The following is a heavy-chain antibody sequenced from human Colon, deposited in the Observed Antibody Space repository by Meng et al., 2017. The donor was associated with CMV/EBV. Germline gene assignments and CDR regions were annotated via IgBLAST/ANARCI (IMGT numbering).Heavy chain of an antibody. Sequence: GAALKISCKGSGYSFTGHWIAWVRQTPGKGLEWMGIIYPADSDTRYSPSFQGHVTISADKSISTAYLQWSSLKASDTAIYYCARGMISTPFDYWGQGTMVTV. D-gene: IGHD3-22*01. J-gene: IGHJ4*02. CDR3: ARGMISTPFDY. V-gene: IGHV5-51*01. CDR2: IYPADSDT. CDR1: GYSFTGHW.